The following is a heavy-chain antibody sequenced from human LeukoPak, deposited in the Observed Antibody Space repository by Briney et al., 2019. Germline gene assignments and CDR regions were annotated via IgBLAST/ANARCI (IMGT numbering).Heavy chain of an antibody. CDR1: GYTFTGYY. CDR2: INPNSGGT. V-gene: IGHV1-2*02. Sequence: ASVKVSCKASGYTFTGYYMHWARQAPGQGLEWMGWINPNSGGTNYAQKFQGRVTMTRDTSISTAYMELSRLRSDDTAVYYCARTGIDDYGDYIGFDYWGQGTLVTVSS. D-gene: IGHD4-17*01. J-gene: IGHJ4*02. CDR3: ARTGIDDYGDYIGFDY.